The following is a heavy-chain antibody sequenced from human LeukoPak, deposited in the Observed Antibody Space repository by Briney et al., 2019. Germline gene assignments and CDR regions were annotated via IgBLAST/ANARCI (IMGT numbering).Heavy chain of an antibody. J-gene: IGHJ4*02. D-gene: IGHD3-9*01. V-gene: IGHV3-30*02. CDR1: GFTFSTYG. CDR3: AKGHYYNILTGYSVRRGLDY. CDR2: IRYDGSNK. Sequence: GGSQRLSCAASGFTFSTYGMHWVRQAPGKGLEWVAFIRYDGSNKYHADSVKGRFTISRDNSKNTLYLQMNSLRAEDTAVYYCAKGHYYNILTGYSVRRGLDYWGQGTLVTVSS.